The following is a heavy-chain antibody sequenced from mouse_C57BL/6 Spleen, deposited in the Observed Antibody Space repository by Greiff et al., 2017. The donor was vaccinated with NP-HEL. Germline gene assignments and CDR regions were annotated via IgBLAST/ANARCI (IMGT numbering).Heavy chain of an antibody. D-gene: IGHD1-1*02. J-gene: IGHJ2*01. CDR2: FYPGSGSI. CDR1: GYTFTEYT. V-gene: IGHV1-62-2*01. Sequence: QVQLQQSGAELVKPGASVKLSCKASGYTFTEYTIHWVKQRPGQGLEWIGCFYPGSGSIKYNEKFKDKATLTGDKSSSTAYTELSRLTSEDSAVYFCAREEGGEWSLFDYWGQGTTLTVSS. CDR3: AREEGGEWSLFDY.